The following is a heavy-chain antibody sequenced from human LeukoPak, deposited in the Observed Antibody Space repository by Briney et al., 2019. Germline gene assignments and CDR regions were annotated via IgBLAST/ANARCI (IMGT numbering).Heavy chain of an antibody. D-gene: IGHD3-9*01. CDR1: GFTFSSYA. J-gene: IGHJ4*02. CDR2: ISYDGSNK. Sequence: GGSLRLSCAASGFTFSSYAMHWVRQAPGKGPEWVAVISYDGSNKYYADSVKGRFTISRDNSKNTLYLQMNSLRAEDTAVYYCARELDWPQNYYFDYWGQGTLVTVSS. CDR3: ARELDWPQNYYFDY. V-gene: IGHV3-30-3*01.